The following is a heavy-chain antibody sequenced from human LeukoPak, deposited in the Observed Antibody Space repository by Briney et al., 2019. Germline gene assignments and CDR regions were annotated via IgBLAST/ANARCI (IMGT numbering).Heavy chain of an antibody. CDR2: IYPGDSDT. CDR1: GYSFTSYW. Sequence: GESLKISCKGPGYSFTSYWIGWVRQMPGKGLEWMGIIYPGDSDTTYSPSFQGQVTISADKSISTAYLQWSSLKASDTAMYYCARHDCGGGSCYGWFDPWGQGTLVTVSS. D-gene: IGHD2-15*01. J-gene: IGHJ5*02. V-gene: IGHV5-51*01. CDR3: ARHDCGGGSCYGWFDP.